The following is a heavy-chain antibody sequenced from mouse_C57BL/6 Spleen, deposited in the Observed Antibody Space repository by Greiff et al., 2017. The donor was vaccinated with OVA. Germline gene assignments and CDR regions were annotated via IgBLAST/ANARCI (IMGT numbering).Heavy chain of an antibody. Sequence: DVKLVESGAELVKPGASVKLSCTASGFNIKDYYMHWVKQRTEQGLEWIGRIDPEDGETKYAPKFQGKATITADTSSNTAYLQLSSLTSEDTAVYYCARSRGLDNSLDYWGQGTTLTVSS. D-gene: IGHD1-3*01. J-gene: IGHJ2*01. V-gene: IGHV14-2*01. CDR1: GFNIKDYY. CDR2: IDPEDGET. CDR3: ARSRGLDNSLDY.